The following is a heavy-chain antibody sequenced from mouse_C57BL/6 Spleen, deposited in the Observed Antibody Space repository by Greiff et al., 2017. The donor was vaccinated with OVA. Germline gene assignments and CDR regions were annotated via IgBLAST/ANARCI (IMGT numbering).Heavy chain of an antibody. Sequence: QVQLQQPGAELVKPGASVKLSCKASGYNFTSYWMHWVKQRPGRGLEWIGRIDTNSGGTKYNEKFKSKATLTVDKPSSTAYMQLSSLTSEDSAVYYCARKESYYGSSWGYFDVWGTGTTVTVSS. J-gene: IGHJ1*03. CDR2: IDTNSGGT. CDR1: GYNFTSYW. CDR3: ARKESYYGSSWGYFDV. V-gene: IGHV1-72*01. D-gene: IGHD1-1*01.